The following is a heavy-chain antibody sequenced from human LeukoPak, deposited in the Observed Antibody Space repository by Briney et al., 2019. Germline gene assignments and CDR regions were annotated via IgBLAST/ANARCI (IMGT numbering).Heavy chain of an antibody. D-gene: IGHD6-19*01. V-gene: IGHV1-18*01. CDR3: ARSPATTIAVAAIREDWFDP. CDR2: ISAYNGNT. J-gene: IGHJ5*02. CDR1: GYTFTSYG. Sequence: ASVKVSCKASGYTFTSYGISWVRQAPGQGLEWMGWISAYNGNTNYAQKLQGRVTMTTDTSTSTAYMELRSLRSDDTAVYYYARSPATTIAVAAIREDWFDPWGQGTLVNVSS.